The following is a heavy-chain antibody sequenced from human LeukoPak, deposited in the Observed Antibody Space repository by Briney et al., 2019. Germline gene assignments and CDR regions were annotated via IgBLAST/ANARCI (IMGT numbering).Heavy chain of an antibody. J-gene: IGHJ6*02. CDR2: INHSGST. D-gene: IGHD2-2*01. V-gene: IGHV4-34*01. Sequence: PSETLSLTCAVYGGSFSGYYWSWIRQPPGKGLEWIGGINHSGSTNYNPSLKSRVTISVDTSKNQFSLKLSSVTAADTAVYYCASLVKNCSSTSCYYYYYGMDVWGQGTTVTVSS. CDR1: GGSFSGYY. CDR3: ASLVKNCSSTSCYYYYYGMDV.